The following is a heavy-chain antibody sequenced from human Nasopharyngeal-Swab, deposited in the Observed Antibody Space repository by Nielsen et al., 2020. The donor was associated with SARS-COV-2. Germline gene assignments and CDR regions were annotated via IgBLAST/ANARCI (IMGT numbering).Heavy chain of an antibody. CDR1: GFIFDDYA. D-gene: IGHD3-10*01. V-gene: IGHV3-43D*04. CDR3: AKGLAGGSGAFDI. J-gene: IGHJ3*02. Sequence: GGSLRLSCAASGFIFDDYAMHWVRQAPGKGLEWVSLISWDGGSTYYVDSVKGRFTISRDNSRNSLYLQMNSLRAEGTALYYCAKGLAGGSGAFDIWGQGTMVTVSS. CDR2: ISWDGGST.